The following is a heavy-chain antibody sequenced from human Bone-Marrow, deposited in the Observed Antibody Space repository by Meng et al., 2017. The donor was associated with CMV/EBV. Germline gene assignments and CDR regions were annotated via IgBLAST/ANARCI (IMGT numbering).Heavy chain of an antibody. V-gene: IGHV3-7*01. J-gene: IGHJ5*02. CDR2: IKQDGSEK. D-gene: IGHD3-16*02. CDR3: ASYPPNYVWGSYRYTWFDP. CDR1: GFTFSSYW. Sequence: GESLKISCAASGFTFSSYWMSWVRQAPGKGLEWVANIKQDGSEKYYVDSVKGRFTISRDNAKNSLYLQMNSLRAEDTAVYYCASYPPNYVWGSYRYTWFDPWGQGTLVTVSS.